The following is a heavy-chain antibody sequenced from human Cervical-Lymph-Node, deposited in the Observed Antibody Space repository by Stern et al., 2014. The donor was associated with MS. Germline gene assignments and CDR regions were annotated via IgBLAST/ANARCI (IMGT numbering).Heavy chain of an antibody. CDR2: IFPVLGPP. Sequence: VKMVESGAEVTKPGSSVKVSCKASGGTFSKFPSSWVRQAPGQGIEWMGGIFPVLGPPTYAQEFRGRVTITADVSTSTVYMELSSLRSDDTAVYYCALSSETSDRWYSLGYDLWGQGTLVTVSS. CDR1: GGTFSKFP. J-gene: IGHJ5*02. V-gene: IGHV1-69*01. CDR3: ALSSETSDRWYSLGYDL. D-gene: IGHD6-13*01.